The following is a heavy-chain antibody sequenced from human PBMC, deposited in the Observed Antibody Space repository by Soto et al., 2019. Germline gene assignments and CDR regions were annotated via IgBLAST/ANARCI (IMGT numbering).Heavy chain of an antibody. D-gene: IGHD3-10*01. CDR1: GGSMSSYY. Sequence: SETLSLTCTVSGGSMSSYYWSWIRQPPGKGLEWIGYIYYSGSTNYNPSLKSRVTMSVDTPKNQFSRKLSSVTAADTAVYYCARRGYGPGFPYYYGMDVWGQGTTVT. CDR3: ARRGYGPGFPYYYGMDV. V-gene: IGHV4-59*01. CDR2: IYYSGST. J-gene: IGHJ6*02.